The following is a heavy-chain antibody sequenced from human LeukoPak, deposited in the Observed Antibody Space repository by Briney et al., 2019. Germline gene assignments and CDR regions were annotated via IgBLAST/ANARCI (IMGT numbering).Heavy chain of an antibody. D-gene: IGHD6-13*01. Sequence: GGSLRLSCAASGFTFSSYGMHWVRQAPGKGLEWVAVMSYDGSNKYYGDSVQGRFTISRDNSKNTLYLQMNSLRAEDTAVYYCAKGDIPAAYYYYGMDVWGQGTTVTVSS. V-gene: IGHV3-30*18. J-gene: IGHJ6*02. CDR1: GFTFSSYG. CDR2: MSYDGSNK. CDR3: AKGDIPAAYYYYGMDV.